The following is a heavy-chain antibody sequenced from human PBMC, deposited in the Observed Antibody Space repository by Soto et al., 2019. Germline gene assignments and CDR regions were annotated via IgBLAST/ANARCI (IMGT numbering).Heavy chain of an antibody. CDR2: LYSDDST. V-gene: IGHV3-66*01. J-gene: IGHJ4*02. CDR1: GFTVSGMY. D-gene: IGHD6-13*01. Sequence: EVQLVESGGGSVQPGGSLRLSCVVSGFTVSGMYMSWVRQAPGKGLEWVSLLYSDDSTYYADSVKGRLTISRDNSKNTLFLQMNSRTAEDTAVYYCARVDTLTAAVDYWGQGTLVTVSS. CDR3: ARVDTLTAAVDY.